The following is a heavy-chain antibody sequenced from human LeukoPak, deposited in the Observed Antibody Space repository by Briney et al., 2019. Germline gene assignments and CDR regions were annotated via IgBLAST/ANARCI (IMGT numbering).Heavy chain of an antibody. Sequence: PSESLSLTCTVAGCSINSGDDYWGWIREPPVKGLEWIGYIYESGSTCYNACLKSRGTISVDTSKYQFSLKLSSVTAADTAVYYCDRGAAVARDSDAFDYWGQGTLVTVSS. CDR2: IYESGST. J-gene: IGHJ4*02. D-gene: IGHD6-19*01. V-gene: IGHV4-30-4*01. CDR1: GCSINSGDDY. CDR3: DRGAAVARDSDAFDY.